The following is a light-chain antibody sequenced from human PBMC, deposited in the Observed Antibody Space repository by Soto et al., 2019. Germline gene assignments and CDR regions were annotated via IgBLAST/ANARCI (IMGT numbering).Light chain of an antibody. CDR1: SSNIGAGYD. V-gene: IGLV1-40*01. CDR2: GNS. Sequence: QSVLTQPPSVSGAPGQRVNISGTGSSSNIGAGYDVHWYQQLPGTAPKLLIYGNSNRPSGVPDRFSGSKSGTSASLAITGLRAEDEADYYCQSYDSSLSGWVFGGGTKLTVL. CDR3: QSYDSSLSGWV. J-gene: IGLJ3*02.